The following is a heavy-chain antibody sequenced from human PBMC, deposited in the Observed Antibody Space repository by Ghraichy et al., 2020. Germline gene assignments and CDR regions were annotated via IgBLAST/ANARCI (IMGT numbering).Heavy chain of an antibody. CDR3: ARQKRGYSYGYFGY. Sequence: SETLSLTCTVSGGSISSSSYYWGWIRQPPGKGLEWIGSIYYSGSTYYNPSLKSRVTISVDTSKNQFSLKLSSVTAADTAVYYCARQKRGYSYGYFGYWGQGTLVTVSS. CDR2: IYYSGST. V-gene: IGHV4-39*01. D-gene: IGHD5-18*01. J-gene: IGHJ4*02. CDR1: GGSISSSSYY.